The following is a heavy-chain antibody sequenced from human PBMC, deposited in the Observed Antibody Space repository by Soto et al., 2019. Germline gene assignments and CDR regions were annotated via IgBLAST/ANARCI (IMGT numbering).Heavy chain of an antibody. CDR3: ASGTVGATDYYYGIEV. CDR1: EGTFSSYA. J-gene: IGHJ6*02. Sequence: QVQLVQSGAEVKKPGSSVKVSCNAYEGTFSSYAISWVRQAPGQWREWMGGTIPIFVTANYEQKFQGRVTITPDESTSTAYMALSSLRSEDTAVYYCASGTVGATDYYYGIEVWGQGPTVTVSS. D-gene: IGHD1-26*01. CDR2: TIPIFVTA. V-gene: IGHV1-69*01.